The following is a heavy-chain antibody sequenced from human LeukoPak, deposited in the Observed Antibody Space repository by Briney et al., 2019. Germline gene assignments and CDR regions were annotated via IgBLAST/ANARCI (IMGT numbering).Heavy chain of an antibody. Sequence: GGSLRLSCAASGFTFDDYAMHWVRQAPGKGLEWVSGISWNSGSIGYADSVKGRFTISRDDAKNSLYLQMNSLRAEDTALYYCAKDGQVLLWFGELVNWGQGTLVTVSS. CDR2: ISWNSGSI. D-gene: IGHD3-10*01. J-gene: IGHJ4*02. CDR3: AKDGQVLLWFGELVN. CDR1: GFTFDDYA. V-gene: IGHV3-9*01.